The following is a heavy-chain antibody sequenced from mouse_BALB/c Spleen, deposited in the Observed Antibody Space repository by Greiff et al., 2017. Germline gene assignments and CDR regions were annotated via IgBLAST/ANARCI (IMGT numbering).Heavy chain of an antibody. CDR1: GFTFSDYG. CDR3: ARREYAMDY. V-gene: IGHV5-15*02. J-gene: IGHJ4*01. CDR2: ISNLAYSI. Sequence: EVKVVESGGGLVQPGGSRKLSCAASGFTFSDYGMAWVRQAPGKGPEWVAFISNLAYSIYYADTVTGRFTISRENAKNTLYLEMSSLRSEDTAMYYCARREYAMDYWGQGTSVTVSS.